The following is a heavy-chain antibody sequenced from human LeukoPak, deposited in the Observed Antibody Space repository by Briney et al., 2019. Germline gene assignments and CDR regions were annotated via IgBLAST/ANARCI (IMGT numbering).Heavy chain of an antibody. CDR3: AKGPSSGWYRY. CDR1: GFTFSSYA. V-gene: IGHV3-23*01. D-gene: IGHD6-19*01. CDR2: ISGSGGST. Sequence: GGSLRLSSAASGFTFSSYAMSWVRQAPGKGLEWVSAISGSGGSTYYADSVKGRFTISRDNSKNTLYLQMNSLRAEDTAVYYCAKGPSSGWYRYWGQGTLVTVSS. J-gene: IGHJ4*02.